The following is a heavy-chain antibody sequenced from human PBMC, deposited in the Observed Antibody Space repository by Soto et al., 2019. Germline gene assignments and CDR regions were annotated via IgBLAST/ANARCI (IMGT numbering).Heavy chain of an antibody. D-gene: IGHD4-17*01. V-gene: IGHV3-30-3*01. CDR1: GFTFSSYA. CDR2: ISYDGSNK. Sequence: GGSLRLSCAASGFTFSSYAMHWVRQAPGKGLEWVAVISYDGSNKYYADSVKGRFTISRDNSKNTLYLQMNSLSAEDTAVYYCARTPTPPPDYGDLFDPWGQGTLVTVSS. J-gene: IGHJ5*02. CDR3: ARTPTPPPDYGDLFDP.